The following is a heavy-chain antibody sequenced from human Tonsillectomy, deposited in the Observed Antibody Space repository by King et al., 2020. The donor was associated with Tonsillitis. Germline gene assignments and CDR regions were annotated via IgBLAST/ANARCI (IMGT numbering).Heavy chain of an antibody. CDR2: INPNSGGT. CDR3: ARGPFRYGSGSYPFDY. V-gene: IGHV1-2*02. Sequence: QLVQSGAEVKKPGASVKVSCKASGYTFTGYYMHWVRQAPGQGLEWMGWINPNSGGTNYAQKFQGRVTMIRDTSISTAYMELSRLRSDDTAVYYCARGPFRYGSGSYPFDYWGQRTLVTVSS. CDR1: GYTFTGYY. J-gene: IGHJ4*02. D-gene: IGHD3-10*01.